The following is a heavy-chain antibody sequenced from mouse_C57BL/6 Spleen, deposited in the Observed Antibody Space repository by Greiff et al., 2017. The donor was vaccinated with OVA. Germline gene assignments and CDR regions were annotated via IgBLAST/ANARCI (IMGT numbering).Heavy chain of an antibody. V-gene: IGHV5-17*01. D-gene: IGHD2-3*01. Sequence: EVQRVESGGGLVKPGGSLKLSCAASGFTFSDYGMHWVRQAPEKGLEWVAYISSGSSTIYYADTVKGRFTISRDNAKNTLFLQMTSLRSEDTAMYYCARTIYDGYFAWFAYWGQGTLVTVSA. CDR3: ARTIYDGYFAWFAY. J-gene: IGHJ3*01. CDR2: ISSGSSTI. CDR1: GFTFSDYG.